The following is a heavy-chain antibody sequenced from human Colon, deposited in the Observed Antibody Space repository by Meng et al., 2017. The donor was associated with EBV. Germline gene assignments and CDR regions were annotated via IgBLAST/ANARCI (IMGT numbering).Heavy chain of an antibody. V-gene: IGHV4-4*02. CDR1: GISISSNIR. CDR2: IDDSGST. Sequence: QVGRQESGPGQVKRSVTLPLTCGGSGISISSNIRWTWVRQPPGKGLEWIGDIDDSGSTNYNPSLNSRISISLDKSKNHFSLKVNSVTVADTAVYYCARGKQDAWELLAYWGQGALVTVSS. D-gene: IGHD1-26*01. J-gene: IGHJ4*02. CDR3: ARGKQDAWELLAY.